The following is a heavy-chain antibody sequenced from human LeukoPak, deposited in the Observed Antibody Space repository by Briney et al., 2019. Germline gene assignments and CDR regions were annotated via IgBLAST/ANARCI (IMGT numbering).Heavy chain of an antibody. CDR1: GFTFSSYG. V-gene: IGHV3-33*01. CDR3: ARGGQGYDLNWFDP. D-gene: IGHD3-3*01. CDR2: IWYDGSNK. J-gene: IGHJ5*02. Sequence: GGSLRLSCAASGFTFSSYGMHWVRQAPGKGLEWVAVIWYDGSNKYYADSVKGRFTISRDNSKNTLYLQMNSLRAEDTAVYYCARGGQGYDLNWFDPWGQGTLVTVSS.